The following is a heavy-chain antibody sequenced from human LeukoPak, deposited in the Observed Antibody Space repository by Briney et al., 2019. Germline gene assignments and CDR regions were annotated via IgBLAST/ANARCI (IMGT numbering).Heavy chain of an antibody. Sequence: GGSLRLSCAASGFTFSSYWMSWVRQAPGKGLEWVANIKQDGSEKYYVDSVKGRFTISRDNAKNSLYLQMNSLRAEDTAVYYCASGRDIDYYDSSGYHRTDDYWGQGTLVTVSS. CDR1: GFTFSSYW. J-gene: IGHJ4*02. V-gene: IGHV3-7*01. CDR3: ASGRDIDYYDSSGYHRTDDY. D-gene: IGHD3-22*01. CDR2: IKQDGSEK.